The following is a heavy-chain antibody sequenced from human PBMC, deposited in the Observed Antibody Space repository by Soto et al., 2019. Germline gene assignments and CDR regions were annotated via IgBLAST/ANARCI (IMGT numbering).Heavy chain of an antibody. CDR3: AAGGGLPRYY. J-gene: IGHJ4*02. Sequence: PSETLSLTCTVSGGSIRSGGYYWSWIRQYPGKGLEWIGYIYYSGSTYSNPSLKSRVTISVDTSKNQFSLKLSSVTAADTAVYYCAAGGGLPRYYWGQGTLVTVSS. V-gene: IGHV4-31*03. CDR2: IYYSGST. D-gene: IGHD5-12*01. CDR1: GGSIRSGGYY.